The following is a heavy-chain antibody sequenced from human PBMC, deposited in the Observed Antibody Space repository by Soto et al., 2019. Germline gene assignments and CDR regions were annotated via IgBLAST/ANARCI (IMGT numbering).Heavy chain of an antibody. J-gene: IGHJ6*03. CDR2: MNPNSGNT. V-gene: IGHV1-8*01. CDR3: ARSYRYDTLYYYMDV. CDR1: GYTFTSYD. D-gene: IGHD3-9*01. Sequence: ASVKVSCKASGYTFTSYDINWVRQATGQGLEWMGWMNPNSGNTGYAQKFQGRVTMTRNTPISTAYMELSSLRSEDTAVYYCARSYRYDTLYYYMDVWGKGATVTVSS.